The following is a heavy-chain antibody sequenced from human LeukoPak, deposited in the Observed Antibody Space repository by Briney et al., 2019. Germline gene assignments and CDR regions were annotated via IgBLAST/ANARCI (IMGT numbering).Heavy chain of an antibody. J-gene: IGHJ5*02. CDR3: ARGLPVAGSSWFDP. D-gene: IGHD6-19*01. V-gene: IGHV3-74*01. CDR1: GFTFSSYW. Sequence: GGSLRLSCAASGFTFSSYWMPWVRQVPGKGLVWVSRIHSDGSRRSYVDSVMGRFTIHRDSANNTLYLQLDSLRAEDTAVYYCARGLPVAGSSWFDPWGKGTLVTVSS. CDR2: IHSDGSRR.